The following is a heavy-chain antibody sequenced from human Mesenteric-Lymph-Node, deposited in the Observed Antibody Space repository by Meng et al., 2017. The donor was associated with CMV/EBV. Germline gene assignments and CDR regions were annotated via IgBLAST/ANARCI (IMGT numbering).Heavy chain of an antibody. CDR2: ISSSDSYI. CDR1: GFTFSDYS. D-gene: IGHD6-13*01. V-gene: IGHV3-21*06. CDR3: ARVHTGVAAAGNY. J-gene: IGHJ4*02. Sequence: ESLKISCAASGFTFSDYSMNWVRQAPGKGLEWVSSISSSDSYIYYADSVKGRFTISRDNSKNTLYLQMNSLSAEDTALYYCARVHTGVAAAGNYWGQGTLVTVSS.